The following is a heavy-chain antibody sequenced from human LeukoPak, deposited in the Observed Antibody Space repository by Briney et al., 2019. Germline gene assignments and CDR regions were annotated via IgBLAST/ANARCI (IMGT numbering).Heavy chain of an antibody. CDR2: INPNSGGT. Sequence: ASVKVSCKASGYTFTGYYMHWVRQAPGQGLEWMGWINPNSGGTNYAQKFQGRVTMTRDTSISTAYMELSRLRSDDTAVYYCARDPRRGSGSYPRPLDYWGQGTLVTVSS. CDR1: GYTFTGYY. D-gene: IGHD3-10*01. V-gene: IGHV1-2*02. J-gene: IGHJ4*02. CDR3: ARDPRRGSGSYPRPLDY.